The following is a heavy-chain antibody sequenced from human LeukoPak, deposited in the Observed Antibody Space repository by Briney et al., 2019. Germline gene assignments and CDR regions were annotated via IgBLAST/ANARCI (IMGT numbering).Heavy chain of an antibody. J-gene: IGHJ4*02. CDR3: ARAGGYSSGYAY. CDR2: IYYSGST. CDR1: GGSISIYY. D-gene: IGHD3-22*01. V-gene: IGHV4-59*01. Sequence: SETLSLTCTVAGGSISIYYWSWIRPPPGKGLEWIGYIYYSGSTNSNPSLKSRVTISVDTSKNEFSLKLSAVTAADTAVYYCARAGGYSSGYAYWGQETLDTVSS.